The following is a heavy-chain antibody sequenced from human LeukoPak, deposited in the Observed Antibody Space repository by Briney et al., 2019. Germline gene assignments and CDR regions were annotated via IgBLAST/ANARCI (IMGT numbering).Heavy chain of an antibody. CDR3: AKERTQTTSFDY. J-gene: IGHJ4*02. D-gene: IGHD2/OR15-2a*01. CDR1: GFTFRSYP. CDR2: ISGSGGST. Sequence: GGSLRLSCAASGFTFRSYPMNWVRQAPGKGLEWVSTISGSGGSTYYADSVKGRFTISRDNSKNTLYLQMNRLRAEDTAVYYCAKERTQTTSFDYWGQGTLVTVSS. V-gene: IGHV3-23*01.